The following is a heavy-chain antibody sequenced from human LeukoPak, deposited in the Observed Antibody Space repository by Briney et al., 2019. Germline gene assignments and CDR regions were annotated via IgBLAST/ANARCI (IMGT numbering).Heavy chain of an antibody. V-gene: IGHV3-21*01. J-gene: IGHJ3*02. D-gene: IGHD1-26*01. CDR1: GFTFSSYS. CDR3: ARLCIVGTKSAFDI. Sequence: PGGSLRLSCAASGFTFSSYSMNWVRQAPGKGLEWVSSISSSSSYINYADSVKGRFTISRDNAKKSLYLQMNSLRAEDTAVYYCARLCIVGTKSAFDIWGQGTMVTVSS. CDR2: ISSSSSYI.